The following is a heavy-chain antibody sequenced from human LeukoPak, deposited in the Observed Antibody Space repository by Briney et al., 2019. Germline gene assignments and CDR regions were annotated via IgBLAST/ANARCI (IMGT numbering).Heavy chain of an antibody. J-gene: IGHJ4*02. V-gene: IGHV3-74*01. Sequence: GGSLRLSCAASGFTFSSYWMHWVRQAPGKGLVWVSRINSDGSSTSYADSVKGRFTISRDNAKNTLYLQMNSLRAEDTAVYYCARVGGIAAHFDYWGQGTLVTVSS. CDR1: GFTFSSYW. CDR3: ARVGGIAAHFDY. D-gene: IGHD6-13*01. CDR2: INSDGSST.